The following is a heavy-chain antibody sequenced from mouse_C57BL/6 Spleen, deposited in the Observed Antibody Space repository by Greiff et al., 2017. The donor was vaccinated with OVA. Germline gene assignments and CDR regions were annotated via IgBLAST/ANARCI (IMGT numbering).Heavy chain of an antibody. Sequence: VQLQQSGPELVKPGASVKIPCKASGYTFTDYNMDWVKQSHGKSLEWIGDINPNNGGTIYNQKFKGKATLTVDKSSSTAYMELRSLTSEDTAVYYCARSPSTVVASPYAMDYWGQGTSVTVSS. CDR1: GYTFTDYN. CDR2: INPNNGGT. D-gene: IGHD1-1*01. J-gene: IGHJ4*01. CDR3: ARSPSTVVASPYAMDY. V-gene: IGHV1-18*01.